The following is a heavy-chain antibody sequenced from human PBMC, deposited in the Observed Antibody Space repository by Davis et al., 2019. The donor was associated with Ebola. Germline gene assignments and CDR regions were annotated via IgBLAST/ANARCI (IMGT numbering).Heavy chain of an antibody. J-gene: IGHJ6*02. CDR3: TREVATAGHYYYGMDV. CDR1: GGTFSSYV. CDR2: IIPIFGTP. Sequence: SVKVSCKASGGTFSSYVISWVRQAPGQGLEWMGGIIPIFGTPNYAQKFQGRVTITADESTSTAYMEVSSLRSEDTAVYYCTREVATAGHYYYGMDVWGQGTTVTVSS. V-gene: IGHV1-69*13. D-gene: IGHD5-12*01.